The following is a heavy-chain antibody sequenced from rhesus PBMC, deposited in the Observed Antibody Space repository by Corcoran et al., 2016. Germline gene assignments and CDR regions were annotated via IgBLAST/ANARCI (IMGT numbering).Heavy chain of an antibody. J-gene: IGHJ4*01. CDR1: GGSISRHN. CDR3: ARENFNIVVVNYFDY. CDR2: NSGSGGRT. V-gene: IGHV4-173*01. Sequence: QLPLQESGPGLVKPSETLSLTCAVSGGSISRHNCSWISHPLGKGREWIGRNSGSGGRTDYNPSLKSRVTISTDTSKNQFSLKLSSVTAADTAVYYCARENFNIVVVNYFDYWGQGVLVTVSS. D-gene: IGHD3-16*01.